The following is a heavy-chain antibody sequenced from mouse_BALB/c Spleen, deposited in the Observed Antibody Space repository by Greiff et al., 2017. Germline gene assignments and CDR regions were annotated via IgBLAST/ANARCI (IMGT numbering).Heavy chain of an antibody. J-gene: IGHJ2*01. CDR1: GFTFSSYT. CDR3: TRDPHYYGSSHFDY. V-gene: IGHV5-6-4*01. Sequence: DVKLVESGGGLVKPGGSLKLSCAASGFTFSSYTMSWVRQTPEKRLEWVATISSGGSYTYYPDSVKGRFTISRDNAKNTLYLQMSSLKSEDTAMYYCTRDPHYYGSSHFDYWGQGTTLTVSS. CDR2: ISSGGSYT. D-gene: IGHD1-1*01.